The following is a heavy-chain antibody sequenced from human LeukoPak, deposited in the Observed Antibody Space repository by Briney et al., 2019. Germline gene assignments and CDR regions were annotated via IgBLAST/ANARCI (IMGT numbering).Heavy chain of an antibody. CDR1: GGSISIISYY. Sequence: PSETLSLTCTVSGGSISIISYYWGWIRQPPGKGLEWIGSIYYSGATYYNPSLKGRLTISVDTSQTQFSLKLSSVTAADKAVYYCARMSCSGGGCHGYYYYGMDVWGQGTTVTVSS. V-gene: IGHV4-39*01. J-gene: IGHJ6*02. D-gene: IGHD2-15*01. CDR2: IYYSGAT. CDR3: ARMSCSGGGCHGYYYYGMDV.